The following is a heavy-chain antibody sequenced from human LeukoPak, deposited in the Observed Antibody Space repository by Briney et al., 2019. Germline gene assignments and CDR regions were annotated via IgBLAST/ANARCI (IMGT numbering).Heavy chain of an antibody. CDR1: GYTLTELS. CDR3: APLLYGGNRYYFDY. D-gene: IGHD4-23*01. CDR2: FDPEDGET. J-gene: IGHJ4*02. V-gene: IGHV1-24*01. Sequence: ASVKVSCKVSGYTLTELSMHWVRQAPGKGLEWMGGFDPEDGETIYAQKFQGRVTMTEDTSTDTAYMELSRLRSEDTAVYYCAPLLYGGNRYYFDYWGQGTLVNVSS.